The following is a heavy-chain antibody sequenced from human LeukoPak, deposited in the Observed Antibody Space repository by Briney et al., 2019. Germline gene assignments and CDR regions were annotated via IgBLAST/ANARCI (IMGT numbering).Heavy chain of an antibody. CDR3: ARNHYGSGSYSWFDP. Sequence: GGSLRLSCAASGFTFSSYWMHWVRQGPGEGLVWVSRINSDGKSTSYADSVKGRFTISRDNAKDTLYLQMNSLRAEDTAVYYCARNHYGSGSYSWFDPWGQGTLVTVSS. J-gene: IGHJ5*02. D-gene: IGHD3-10*01. V-gene: IGHV3-74*01. CDR1: GFTFSSYW. CDR2: INSDGKST.